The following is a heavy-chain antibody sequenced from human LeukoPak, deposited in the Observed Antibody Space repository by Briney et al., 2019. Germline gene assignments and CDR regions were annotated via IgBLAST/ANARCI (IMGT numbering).Heavy chain of an antibody. Sequence: GGSLRLSCAASGFTFSSYSMNWVRQAPGKGLEWVSYISSSSSTIYYADSVKGRFTISRDNAKNSLYLQMNSLRAEDTAVYYCASLALLWFEDYWGQGTLVTVSS. CDR1: GFTFSSYS. V-gene: IGHV3-48*04. J-gene: IGHJ4*02. CDR3: ASLALLWFEDY. D-gene: IGHD3-10*01. CDR2: ISSSSSTI.